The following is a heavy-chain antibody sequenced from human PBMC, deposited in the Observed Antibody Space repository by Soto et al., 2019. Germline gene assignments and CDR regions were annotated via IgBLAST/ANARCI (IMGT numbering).Heavy chain of an antibody. J-gene: IGHJ6*03. V-gene: IGHV4-34*01. CDR3: ARSRAKADCSSTSWYGYYYMDV. CDR2: INHSGST. CDR1: GGSFSGYY. Sequence: SETPSLTCAVYGGSFSGYYWSWIRQPPGKRLEWIGEINHSGSTNYNPSLKSRVTISVDTSKNQFSLKLSSVTAADTAVYYCARSRAKADCSSTSWYGYYYMDVWGKGTTVTVSS. D-gene: IGHD2-2*01.